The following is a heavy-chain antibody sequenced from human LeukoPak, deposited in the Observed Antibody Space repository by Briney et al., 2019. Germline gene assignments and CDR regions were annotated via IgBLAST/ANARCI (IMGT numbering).Heavy chain of an antibody. CDR3: ATETIGRHYDY. V-gene: IGHV3-21*01. Sequence: GGSLRLSCAASGFTFSACGFNWGRQAPGKGLERVSSIGPTGTDRYYADSVRGRFTISRDNAKNSMYLQMDSLRDEDTAVYYCATETIGRHYDYWGQGTLLTVSS. CDR2: IGPTGTDR. CDR1: GFTFSACG. D-gene: IGHD1-14*01. J-gene: IGHJ4*02.